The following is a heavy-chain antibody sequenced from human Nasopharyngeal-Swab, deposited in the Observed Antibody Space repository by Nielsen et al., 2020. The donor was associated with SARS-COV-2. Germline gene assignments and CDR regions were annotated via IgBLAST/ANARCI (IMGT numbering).Heavy chain of an antibody. D-gene: IGHD4-17*01. CDR2: ILYDGSNK. CDR1: GFSSSSYG. J-gene: IGHJ4*02. CDR3: ARDRTVTTTVYFDY. Sequence: GRSLRLSCAASGFSSSSYGMHWVRQAPGKGLEWVAVILYDGSNKYYADSVKGRFTISRDNSKNTLYLKMNSLRAEDTAVYYCARDRTVTTTVYFDYWGQGTLVTVSS. V-gene: IGHV3-33*01.